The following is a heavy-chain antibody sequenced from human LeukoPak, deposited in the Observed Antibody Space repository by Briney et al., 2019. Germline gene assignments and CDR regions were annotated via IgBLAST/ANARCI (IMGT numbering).Heavy chain of an antibody. J-gene: IGHJ6*02. Sequence: KPSETLSPTCTVSGGPVSSGSCYWSWIRQPPGKGLEWIGYIYYSGSTNYNPSLKSRVTISVDTSKNQFSLKLSSVTAADTAVYYCARDGATPYYYYGMDVWGQGTTVTVSS. CDR1: GGPVSSGSCY. CDR3: ARDGATPYYYYGMDV. D-gene: IGHD5-12*01. CDR2: IYYSGST. V-gene: IGHV4-61*01.